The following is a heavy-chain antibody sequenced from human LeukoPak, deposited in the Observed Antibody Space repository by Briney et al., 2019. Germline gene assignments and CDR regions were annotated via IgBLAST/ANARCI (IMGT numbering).Heavy chain of an antibody. Sequence: GGSLRLSCAASGFTFSSYAMHWVCQAPGKGLEYVSAISSNGGSTYYANSVKGRFTISRDNSKNTLYLQMGSLRAEDMAVYYCARDRSSSWYRYFDYWGQGTLVTVSS. V-gene: IGHV3-64*01. D-gene: IGHD6-13*01. J-gene: IGHJ4*02. CDR1: GFTFSSYA. CDR3: ARDRSSSWYRYFDY. CDR2: ISSNGGST.